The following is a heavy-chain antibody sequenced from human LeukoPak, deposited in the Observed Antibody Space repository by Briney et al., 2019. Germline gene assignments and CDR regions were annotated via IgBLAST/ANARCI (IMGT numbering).Heavy chain of an antibody. CDR1: GFIFSNYA. CDR2: ISGSGGST. Sequence: QPGRSLRLSCAASGFIFSNYAIHWVRQAPGKGLEWVSAISGSGGSTYYADSVKGRFTISRDNSKNTLYLQMNSLRAEDTAVYYCARGFRVVVVTAIQRWGTWGLSGMDVWGQGTTVTVSS. D-gene: IGHD2-21*02. V-gene: IGHV3-23*01. CDR3: ARGFRVVVVTAIQRWGTWGLSGMDV. J-gene: IGHJ6*02.